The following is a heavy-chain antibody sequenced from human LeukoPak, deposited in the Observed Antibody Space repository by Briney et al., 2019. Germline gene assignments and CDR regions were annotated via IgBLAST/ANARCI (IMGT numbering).Heavy chain of an antibody. J-gene: IGHJ6*03. Sequence: SETLSLTCTVSGGSISSHYWSWIRQPPGKGLEWMGYIYYSGSTNYNPSLKSRVTISVDTSKNQFSLKLSSVTAADTAVYYCARELGIAAAGSFYYYYYMDVWGKGTTVTVSS. CDR3: ARELGIAAAGSFYYYYYMDV. V-gene: IGHV4-59*11. CDR1: GGSISSHY. D-gene: IGHD6-13*01. CDR2: IYYSGST.